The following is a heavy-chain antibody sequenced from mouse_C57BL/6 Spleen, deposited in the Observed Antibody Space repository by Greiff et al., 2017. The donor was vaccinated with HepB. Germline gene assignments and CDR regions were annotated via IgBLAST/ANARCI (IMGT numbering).Heavy chain of an antibody. V-gene: IGHV2-2*01. CDR1: GFSLTSYG. CDR2: IWSGGST. Sequence: VQLQQSGPGLVQPSQSLSITCTVSGFSLTSYGVHWVRQSPGKGLEWLGVIWSGGSTDYNAAFISRLSISKDNSKSQVFFKMNSLQADDTAIYYCASPMITTGGNYYAMDYWGQGTSVTVSS. D-gene: IGHD2-4*01. J-gene: IGHJ4*01. CDR3: ASPMITTGGNYYAMDY.